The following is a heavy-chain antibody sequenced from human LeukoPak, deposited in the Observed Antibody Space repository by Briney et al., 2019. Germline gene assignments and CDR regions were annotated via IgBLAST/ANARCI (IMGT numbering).Heavy chain of an antibody. V-gene: IGHV4-38-2*02. CDR2: IYHSGST. D-gene: IGHD2-2*02. CDR3: ARGDCSSTSCYRGHPFVDY. CDR1: GYSISSGYY. Sequence: TSETLSLTCIVSGYSISSGYYWGWVRQPPGKGLEWIANIYHSGSTYYNPSLKSRVTISVDTSKNQFSLKLSSVTAADTAVYYCARGDCSSTSCYRGHPFVDYWGQGTLVTVSS. J-gene: IGHJ4*02.